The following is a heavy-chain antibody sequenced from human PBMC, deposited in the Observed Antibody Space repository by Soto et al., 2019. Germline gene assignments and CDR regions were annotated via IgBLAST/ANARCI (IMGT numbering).Heavy chain of an antibody. J-gene: IGHJ6*03. CDR3: GRGGKRNWAYFYNMTV. CDR2: INHLGSI. D-gene: IGHD3-16*01. V-gene: IGHV4-34*01. CDR1: GGSLSDYF. Sequence: SETLSLTCVVSGGSLSDYFWSWIRQPPGMALEWIGEINHLGSINYNPSLKSRVTMSVDTSKNQFSLTLNSVTAADTATYYCGRGGKRNWAYFYNMTVGAGGPRVTFPS.